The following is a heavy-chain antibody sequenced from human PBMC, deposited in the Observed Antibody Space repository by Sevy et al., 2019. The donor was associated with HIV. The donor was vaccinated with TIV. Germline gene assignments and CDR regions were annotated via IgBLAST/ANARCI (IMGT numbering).Heavy chain of an antibody. CDR3: ASGGSGGVWNYGYYYYGMDV. V-gene: IGHV1-8*02. Sequence: ASVKVSCKASGDTFSTCDINWVRQAPGQGLEWMGWMSPKRGSRGFAQKFQGRLTMNRDTSINTAYMTLSSLRSDDTGDYYCASGGSGGVWNYGYYYYGMDVWGSGTTVTVSS. CDR2: MSPKRGSR. D-gene: IGHD1-7*01. CDR1: GDTFSTCD. J-gene: IGHJ6*01.